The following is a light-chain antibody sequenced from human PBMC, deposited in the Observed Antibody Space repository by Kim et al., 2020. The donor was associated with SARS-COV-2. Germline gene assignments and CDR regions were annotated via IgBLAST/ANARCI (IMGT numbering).Light chain of an antibody. CDR2: GSS. CDR1: QGIGTW. V-gene: IGKV1-12*01. J-gene: IGKJ4*01. CDR3: QQADTFPPT. Sequence: ASVGDSFTIPCRASQGIGTWLAWYQYETGKPPKLLIYGSSSLQSGVPSRFSGSGSGTDFTLNISSLQPEDFASYYCQQADTFPPTFGGGTKVDIK.